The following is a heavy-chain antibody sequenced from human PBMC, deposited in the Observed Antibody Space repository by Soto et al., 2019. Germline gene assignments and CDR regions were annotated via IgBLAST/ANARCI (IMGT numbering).Heavy chain of an antibody. D-gene: IGHD3-10*01. CDR2: IYHSGST. CDR3: ARDYYGSGSPNWFDP. J-gene: IGHJ5*02. CDR1: GGSISSSNW. V-gene: IGHV4-4*02. Sequence: PSLTCAVSGGSISSSNWWSWVRQPPGKGLEWIGEIYHSGSTNYNPSLKSRVTISVDKSKNQFSLKLSSVTAADTAVYYCARDYYGSGSPNWFDPWGQGTLVTVSS.